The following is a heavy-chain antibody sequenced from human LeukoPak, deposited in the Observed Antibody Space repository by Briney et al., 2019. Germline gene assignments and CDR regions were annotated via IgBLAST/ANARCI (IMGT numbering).Heavy chain of an antibody. Sequence: GGSLRLSCAASGFTFSSYAMSWVRQAPGKGLEWVSAISGSGGSTYYADSVKGRFTISRDNSKNTLYLQMNSLRAEDTAVYYCAKESAYYDILTGSNPHLGAVDIWGQGTMVTVSS. CDR2: ISGSGGST. CDR3: AKESAYYDILTGSNPHLGAVDI. CDR1: GFTFSSYA. V-gene: IGHV3-23*01. J-gene: IGHJ3*02. D-gene: IGHD3-9*01.